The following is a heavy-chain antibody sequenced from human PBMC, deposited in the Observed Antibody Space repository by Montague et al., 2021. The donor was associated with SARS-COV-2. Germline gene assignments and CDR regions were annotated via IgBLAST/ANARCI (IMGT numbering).Heavy chain of an antibody. D-gene: IGHD2-15*01. V-gene: IGHV4-59*01. CDR1: GGSISSYY. CDR2: IYYSGSS. J-gene: IGHJ4*02. CDR3: ASPGGYCSGGSCYYVY. Sequence: SETLSLTCTVSGGSISSYYWSWIRQPPGKGLEWIGYIYYSGSSNYNPSLKSRATISIDTSKNQFSLNLNSVTAADVAVYYCASPGGYCSGGSCYYVYWGQGTLVTVSS.